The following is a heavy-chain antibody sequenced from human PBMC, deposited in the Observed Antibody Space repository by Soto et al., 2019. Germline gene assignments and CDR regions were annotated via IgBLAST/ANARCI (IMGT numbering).Heavy chain of an antibody. CDR3: ARDASYYSLWSGYYPSRNGMDV. J-gene: IGHJ6*02. V-gene: IGHV3-33*01. CDR2: IWYDGSKK. CDR1: GFTFSSFG. Sequence: GGSRRLSCAASGFTFSSFGMHGGGQAPGKGLEWVSLIWYDGSKKSYGDSVKGRFTISRDNSRNTVYLQMNSLRADDTAVYYCARDASYYSLWSGYYPSRNGMDVWGQGTTVTVSS. D-gene: IGHD3-3*01.